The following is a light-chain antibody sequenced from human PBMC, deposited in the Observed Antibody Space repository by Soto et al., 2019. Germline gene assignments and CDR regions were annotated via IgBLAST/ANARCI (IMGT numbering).Light chain of an antibody. Sequence: DIQMTQSPSTLSASAGDRVTITCRASQSISRSLAWYQQKPGKAPKVLIFGALSLESGVPSRFSGSGSGTEFTLTISSLQPDGFATYYCQQYYAYPRTFGQGTKVEIK. V-gene: IGKV1-5*01. CDR2: GAL. CDR1: QSISRS. CDR3: QQYYAYPRT. J-gene: IGKJ1*01.